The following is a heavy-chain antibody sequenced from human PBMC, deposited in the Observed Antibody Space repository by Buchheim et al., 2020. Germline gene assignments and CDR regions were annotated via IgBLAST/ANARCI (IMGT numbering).Heavy chain of an antibody. V-gene: IGHV3-30*18. CDR3: AKMYGNNYADDGMDV. D-gene: IGHD4-11*01. CDR1: GFSFSTYD. CDR2: ISYDGSDK. Sequence: QVQLVESGGGVVQPGRSLRLSCAASGFSFSTYDMPWARQAPGKGLEWVALISYDGSDKYYADAVKGRFTISRDNSKNTLYLQMNSLRAEDTAVYYCAKMYGNNYADDGMDVWGQGT. J-gene: IGHJ6*02.